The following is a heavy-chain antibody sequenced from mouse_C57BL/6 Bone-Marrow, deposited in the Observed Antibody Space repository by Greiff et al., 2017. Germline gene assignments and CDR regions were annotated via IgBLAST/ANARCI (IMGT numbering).Heavy chain of an antibody. D-gene: IGHD2-1*01. J-gene: IGHJ4*01. Sequence: VQLQQPGAELVKPGASVKVSCKASGYTFTSYWMHWVKQRPGQGLEWIGRIHPSDSDTNYNQKFKGKATLTVDKSSSTAYVQLSSLTSEDSAVYYCAIGGLLWAMDYWGQGTSVTVSS. CDR2: IHPSDSDT. CDR1: GYTFTSYW. CDR3: AIGGLLWAMDY. V-gene: IGHV1-74*01.